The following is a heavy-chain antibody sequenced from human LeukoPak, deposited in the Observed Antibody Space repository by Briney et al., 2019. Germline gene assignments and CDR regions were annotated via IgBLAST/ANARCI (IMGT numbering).Heavy chain of an antibody. J-gene: IGHJ4*02. Sequence: PSETLSPTCTVSGGSISSSSYYWGWIRQPPGKGLEWIVSIYYSGSTYYNPSLKSRVTISVDTSKNQFSLKLSAVTAADTAVYYCARVGGYDSSGYADYWGQGTLVTVSS. CDR1: GGSISSSSYY. V-gene: IGHV4-39*07. D-gene: IGHD3-22*01. CDR3: ARVGGYDSSGYADY. CDR2: IYYSGST.